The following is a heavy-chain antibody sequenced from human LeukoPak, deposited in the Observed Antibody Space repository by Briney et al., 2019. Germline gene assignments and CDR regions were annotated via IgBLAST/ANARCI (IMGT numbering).Heavy chain of an antibody. V-gene: IGHV3-23*01. D-gene: IGHD1-26*01. CDR3: AKRAYSGSYYSAFDI. Sequence: GGSLRLSCAPSGFTFSSYAMSWVRQAPGKGLEWVSAISGSGDITYYADPVKGRFTLSRDNSKNTLYLQMNSLRAEDTAVYYCAKRAYSGSYYSAFDIWGQGTMVTVSS. CDR2: ISGSGDIT. J-gene: IGHJ3*02. CDR1: GFTFSSYA.